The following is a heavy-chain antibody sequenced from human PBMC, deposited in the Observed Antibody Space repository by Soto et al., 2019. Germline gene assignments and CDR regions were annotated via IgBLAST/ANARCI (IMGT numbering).Heavy chain of an antibody. Sequence: GGSLRLSCAASGFTFSSYWMSWVRQAPGKGLEWVANIKQDGSEKYYVDSVKGRFTISRDNAKNSLYLQMNSLRAEDTAVYYCARESCDYSNYVEDWFDPWGQGTLVTVSS. D-gene: IGHD4-4*01. CDR2: IKQDGSEK. V-gene: IGHV3-7*03. CDR3: ARESCDYSNYVEDWFDP. J-gene: IGHJ5*02. CDR1: GFTFSSYW.